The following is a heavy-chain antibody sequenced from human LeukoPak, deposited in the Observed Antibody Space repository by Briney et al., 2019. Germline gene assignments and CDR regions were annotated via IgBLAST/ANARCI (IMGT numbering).Heavy chain of an antibody. CDR3: ARDATYSSSWYGYYYGMDV. D-gene: IGHD6-13*01. CDR2: IYYSGST. Sequence: PSETLSLTCTVSGGSISSGGYYWSWIRQHPGKGLEWIGYIYYSGSTYYNPSLKSRVTISVYTSKNQFSLKLSSVTAADTAVYYCARDATYSSSWYGYYYGMDVWGQGTTVTVSS. V-gene: IGHV4-31*03. CDR1: GGSISSGGYY. J-gene: IGHJ6*02.